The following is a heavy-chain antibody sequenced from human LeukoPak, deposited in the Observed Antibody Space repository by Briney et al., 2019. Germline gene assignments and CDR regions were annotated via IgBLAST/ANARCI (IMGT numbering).Heavy chain of an antibody. CDR1: RFTFSAYS. V-gene: IGHV3-23*01. CDR2: ISGSGGNT. D-gene: IGHD6-13*01. Sequence: PGGSLRLSCAASRFTFSAYSMTWVRQAPGKGLEWVSAISGSGGNTYYADSVKGRFTISRDNSKNTLYLQMNSLRAEDTAMYYCARVPSIAAVGIRLDYWGQGTLVTVSS. CDR3: ARVPSIAAVGIRLDY. J-gene: IGHJ4*02.